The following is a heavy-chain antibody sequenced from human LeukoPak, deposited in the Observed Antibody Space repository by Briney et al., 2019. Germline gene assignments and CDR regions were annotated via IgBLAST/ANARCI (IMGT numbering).Heavy chain of an antibody. CDR1: GFTFSSYA. Sequence: PGGSLRLSCAASGFTFSSYAMSWVRQAPGKGLEWVSAISGSGGSTYYADSVKGRFTISRDSAKNSLYLQMNSLRAEDTAVYYCAKTLRYFDWLLLAGSDYWGQGTLVTVSS. J-gene: IGHJ4*02. D-gene: IGHD3-9*01. CDR2: ISGSGGST. CDR3: AKTLRYFDWLLLAGSDY. V-gene: IGHV3-23*01.